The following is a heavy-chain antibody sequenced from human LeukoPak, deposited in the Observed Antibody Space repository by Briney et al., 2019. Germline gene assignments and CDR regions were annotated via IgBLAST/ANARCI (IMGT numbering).Heavy chain of an antibody. D-gene: IGHD3-16*01. CDR2: IIPIFGSP. J-gene: IGHJ4*02. CDR3: AREGGGFDY. V-gene: IGHV1-69*06. CDR1: GGTFSNLA. Sequence: GASVKVSCKASGGTFSNLAINWVRQAPGQGLEWMGRIIPIFGSPNYAKKFQGRVTITADTSTSRAYMGLSRLRSDDTAVYYCAREGGGFDYWGQGTLVTVSS.